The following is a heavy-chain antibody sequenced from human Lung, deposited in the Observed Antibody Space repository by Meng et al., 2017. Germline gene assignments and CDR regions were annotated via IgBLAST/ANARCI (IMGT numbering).Heavy chain of an antibody. V-gene: IGHV4-31*03. CDR2: IHYSGST. Sequence: QLQLQVSGSGLVKPAQTLSLPFTVSGGSISSGTYYWGWIRQLPGKGLEWIAYIHYSGSTYYSPSLKSRVTISVDTSKNQLSLKLSSMTAADTAVYYCARYVFDSSSLYSNWFDPWGQGTLVTVSS. J-gene: IGHJ5*02. CDR1: GGSISSGTYY. D-gene: IGHD3-22*01. CDR3: ARYVFDSSSLYSNWFDP.